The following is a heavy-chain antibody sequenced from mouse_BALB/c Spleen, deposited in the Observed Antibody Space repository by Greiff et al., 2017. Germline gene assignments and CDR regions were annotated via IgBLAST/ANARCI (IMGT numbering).Heavy chain of an antibody. CDR1: GYTFTSYW. J-gene: IGHJ2*01. V-gene: IGHV1-87*01. CDR3: AREFYYYGSSYYFDY. D-gene: IGHD1-1*01. CDR2: IYPGDGDT. Sequence: VKLQESGAELARPGASVKLSCKASGYTFTSYWMQWVKQRPGQGLEWIGAIYPGDGDTRYTQKFKGKATLTADKSSSTAYMQLSSLASEDSAVYYCAREFYYYGSSYYFDYWGQGTTLTVSS.